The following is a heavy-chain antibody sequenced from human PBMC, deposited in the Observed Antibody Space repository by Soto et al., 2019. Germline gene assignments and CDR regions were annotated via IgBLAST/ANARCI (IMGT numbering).Heavy chain of an antibody. J-gene: IGHJ4*02. CDR2: INHSGST. V-gene: IGHV4-34*01. Sequence: SETLSLTCAVYGGSFCGYSWTWIRQPPGTGLEWIGEINHSGSTNYNPSLKSRVTISVDTSKNQFSLKLTSVTAADTAVYYCARDKISGLFDYWGQGTLVNVS. CDR1: GGSFCGYS. CDR3: ARDKISGLFDY.